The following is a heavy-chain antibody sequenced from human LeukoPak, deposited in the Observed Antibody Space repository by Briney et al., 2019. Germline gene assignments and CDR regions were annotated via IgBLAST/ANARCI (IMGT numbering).Heavy chain of an antibody. CDR3: ARESGYSSGWSYFDY. V-gene: IGHV4-30-4*08. Sequence: PSETLSLTCTVSGGSISNGDYFWSWIHQPPGKGLEWIGYIYFSGSTYYNPSLKSRVTISVDTSKNQFSLKVYSVTAADTAVYYCARESGYSSGWSYFDYWGQGTLVTVSS. D-gene: IGHD6-19*01. J-gene: IGHJ4*02. CDR2: IYFSGST. CDR1: GGSISNGDYF.